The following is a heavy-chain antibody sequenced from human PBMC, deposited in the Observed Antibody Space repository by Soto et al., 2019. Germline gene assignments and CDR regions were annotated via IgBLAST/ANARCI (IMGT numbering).Heavy chain of an antibody. V-gene: IGHV4-4*02. D-gene: IGHD6-13*01. CDR1: GGSISSSNW. J-gene: IGHJ4*02. CDR3: ARGVLIAAAGTLVYYFDY. CDR2: IYHSGST. Sequence: SETLSLTCAVSGGSISSSNWWSWVRQPPGKGLEWIGEIYHSGSTNYNPSLKSRVTISVDKSKNQFSLKLSSVTAADTAVYYCARGVLIAAAGTLVYYFDYWGQGTLVTVSS.